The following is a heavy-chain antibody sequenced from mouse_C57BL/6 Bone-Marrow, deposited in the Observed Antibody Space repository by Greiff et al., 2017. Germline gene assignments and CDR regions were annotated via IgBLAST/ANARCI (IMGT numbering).Heavy chain of an antibody. CDR2: INPNNGGT. Sequence: EVQLQQSGPELVKPGASVKMSCKASGYTFTDYYMHWVKQSHGKSLEWIGYINPNNGGTSYNQKFKGKDTLTVNTSSSHAYMELRSLTSEDSAVXYCARGGDWFAYWGQGTLVTVSA. V-gene: IGHV1-22*01. CDR3: ARGGDWFAY. CDR1: GYTFTDYY. J-gene: IGHJ3*01.